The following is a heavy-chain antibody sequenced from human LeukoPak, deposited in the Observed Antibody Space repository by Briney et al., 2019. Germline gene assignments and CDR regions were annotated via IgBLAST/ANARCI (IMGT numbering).Heavy chain of an antibody. Sequence: VGSLRLSCTASGFTFSSSEMNWVRQAPGKGLEWVSYINSNGDFKYYADSVKGRFTISRDNAKNSLYLQMNSLRAEDTAVYYCTRRPYWSRGTLVSVSS. CDR2: INSNGDFK. V-gene: IGHV3-48*03. CDR1: GFTFSSSE. J-gene: IGHJ4*02. CDR3: TRRPY.